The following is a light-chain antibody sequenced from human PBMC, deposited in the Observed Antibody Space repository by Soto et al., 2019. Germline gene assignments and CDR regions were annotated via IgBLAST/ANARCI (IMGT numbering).Light chain of an antibody. CDR3: QQYDNLPA. CDR2: DAS. J-gene: IGKJ1*01. CDR1: QDISNY. Sequence: DIQMTQAPSSLSASVGDRVTITCQASQDISNYLNWYQQKPGRDPXXLIYDASNLETGVPSRFSGSGSGTDFTFTISSLQPEDIATYDCQQYDNLPAFGQGTKGDIK. V-gene: IGKV1-33*01.